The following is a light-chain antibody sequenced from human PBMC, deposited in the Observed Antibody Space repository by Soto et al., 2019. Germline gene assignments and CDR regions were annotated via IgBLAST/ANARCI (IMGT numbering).Light chain of an antibody. Sequence: EVVLTQSPATLSLSPGERVTLSCRASQSVDSLIAWYQQIPGRAPRLLIYDPFNRATGIPARFSGSGSGTDITLTISSLEPEDFALYYCQQRSSWPVTFGGGTKVEI. CDR2: DPF. J-gene: IGKJ4*01. CDR1: QSVDSL. V-gene: IGKV3-11*01. CDR3: QQRSSWPVT.